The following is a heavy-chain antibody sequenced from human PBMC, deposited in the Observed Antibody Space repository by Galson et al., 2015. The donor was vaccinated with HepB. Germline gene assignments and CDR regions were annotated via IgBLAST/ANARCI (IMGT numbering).Heavy chain of an antibody. J-gene: IGHJ4*02. V-gene: IGHV6-1*01. CDR3: ARDLGWLEFDC. D-gene: IGHD6-19*01. CDR1: GDSVSSNSAT. CDR2: TYYRSKWYN. Sequence: CAISGDSVSSNSATRNWIRQSPSRGLEWLGRTYYRSKWYNEYAVSVESRISINADTSKNQVSLQVNSVTPEDTAVYYCARDLGWLEFDCWGQGTLVTVSS.